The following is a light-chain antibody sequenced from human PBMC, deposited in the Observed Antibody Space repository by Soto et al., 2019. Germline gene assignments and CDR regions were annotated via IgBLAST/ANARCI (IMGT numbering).Light chain of an antibody. CDR2: GAS. Sequence: EMVMTQSPATLSVSPGESATLSCRASQSVSSNLAWYQQKPGQTPRLLIYGASTKATAIPARFSGSASCTAFALTITSLQSQDFAVYYCHQYNTWASLTFGPGTKVHVK. CDR3: HQYNTWASLT. V-gene: IGKV3-15*01. CDR1: QSVSSN. J-gene: IGKJ3*01.